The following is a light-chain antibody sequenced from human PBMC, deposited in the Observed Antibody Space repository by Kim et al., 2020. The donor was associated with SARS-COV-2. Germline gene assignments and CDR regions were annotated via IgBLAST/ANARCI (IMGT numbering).Light chain of an antibody. CDR1: QSISNW. Sequence: GDSVTITGRASQSISNWLAWYQQKPGKAPKLLIYKASSLESGVPSRFSGSGSGTEFTLTISSLQPDDFATYYCQQYNTYWTFAQGTKVDIK. CDR2: KAS. V-gene: IGKV1-5*03. CDR3: QQYNTYWT. J-gene: IGKJ1*01.